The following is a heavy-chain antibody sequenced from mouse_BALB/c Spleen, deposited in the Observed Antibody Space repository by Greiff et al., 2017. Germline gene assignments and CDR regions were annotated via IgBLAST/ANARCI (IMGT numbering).Heavy chain of an antibody. Sequence: QVQLQQSGPGLVQPSQSLSITCTVSGFSLTSYGVHWVRQSPGKGLEWLGVIWSGGSTDYNAAFISRLSISKDNSKSQVFFKMNSLQADDTAIYYCARKGDYDRPDVWGAGTTVTVSS. CDR3: ARKGDYDRPDV. D-gene: IGHD2-4*01. CDR1: GFSLTSYG. V-gene: IGHV2-4-1*01. CDR2: IWSGGST. J-gene: IGHJ1*01.